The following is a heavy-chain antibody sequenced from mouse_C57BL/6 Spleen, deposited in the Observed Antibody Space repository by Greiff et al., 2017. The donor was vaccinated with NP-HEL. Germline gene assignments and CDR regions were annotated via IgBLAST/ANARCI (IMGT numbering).Heavy chain of an antibody. V-gene: IGHV6-3*01. Sequence: EVKLEESGGGLVQPGGSMKLSCVASGFTFSNYWMNWVRQSPEKGLEWVAQIRLKSDNYATHYAESVKGRFTISRDDSKSSVYLQMNNLRAEDTGIYYCTGPSTVVALYYYAMDYWGQGTSVTVSS. J-gene: IGHJ4*01. CDR1: GFTFSNYW. CDR3: TGPSTVVALYYYAMDY. D-gene: IGHD1-1*01. CDR2: IRLKSDNYAT.